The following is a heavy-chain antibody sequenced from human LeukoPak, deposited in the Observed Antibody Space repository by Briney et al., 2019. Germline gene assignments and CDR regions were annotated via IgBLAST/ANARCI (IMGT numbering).Heavy chain of an antibody. CDR2: MNPNSGNT. CDR1: GYTFTSYD. CDR3: ARCLLRLDSSGYSVDAFDI. V-gene: IGHV1-8*03. Sequence: GESLKVSCKASGYTFTSYDINWVRQATRQGLEWMGWMNPNSGNTGYAQKFQGRVTITRNTSISTAYMELSSLRSEDTAVYYCARCLLRLDSSGYSVDAFDIWGQGTMVTVSS. J-gene: IGHJ3*02. D-gene: IGHD3-22*01.